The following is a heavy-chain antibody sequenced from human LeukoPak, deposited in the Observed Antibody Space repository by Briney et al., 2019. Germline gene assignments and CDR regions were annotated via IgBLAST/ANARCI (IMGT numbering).Heavy chain of an antibody. CDR2: INPSGGST. CDR3: AREDCSSTSCYLIAWFDP. CDR1: GYTFTSYY. J-gene: IGHJ5*02. Sequence: ASVKVSCKASGYTFTSYYMHWVRQAPGQGLEWMGIINPSGGSTSYAQKFQGRVTMTRDTSTSTVYMELSSLRSEDTAVYYCAREDCSSTSCYLIAWFDPWGQGTLVTVSS. V-gene: IGHV1-46*03. D-gene: IGHD2-2*01.